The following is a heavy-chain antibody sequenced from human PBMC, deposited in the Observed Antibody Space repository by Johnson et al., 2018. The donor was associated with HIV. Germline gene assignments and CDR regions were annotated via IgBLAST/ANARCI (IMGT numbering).Heavy chain of an antibody. J-gene: IGHJ3*02. Sequence: VQPVESGGGLLQPGGSLRLSCAASGFTVSSNYMSWVRQAPGKGLEWVGRITSTTDGGSTYYADSVKGRFTISRDNSKNSLFLQMHSLRAEDTALYYCAKDIGLSGSYFFGAFDIWGQGTMVTVSS. V-gene: IGHV3-53*01. D-gene: IGHD1-26*01. CDR1: GFTVSSNY. CDR3: AKDIGLSGSYFFGAFDI. CDR2: ITSTTDGGST.